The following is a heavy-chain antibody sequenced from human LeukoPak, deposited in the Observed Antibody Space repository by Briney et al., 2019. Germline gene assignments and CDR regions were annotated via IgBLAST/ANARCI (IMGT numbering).Heavy chain of an antibody. V-gene: IGHV3-15*01. CDR1: GFTFSNAW. Sequence: GGSLRLSCAASGFTFSNAWMGWVRQAPGKGLEWVGRIKSKTDGGTTDYAAPVKGRFTISRDDSKNTLYLQMNSLKTEDTAVYYCTTDIPIITYYYGSGSYYWGQGTLVTVSS. D-gene: IGHD3-10*01. CDR2: IKSKTDGGTT. CDR3: TTDIPIITYYYGSGSYY. J-gene: IGHJ4*02.